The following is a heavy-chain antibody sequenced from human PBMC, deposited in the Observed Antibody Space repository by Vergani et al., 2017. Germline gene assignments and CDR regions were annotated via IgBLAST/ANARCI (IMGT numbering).Heavy chain of an antibody. D-gene: IGHD3-10*01. CDR3: ASCGFGEFAGYMDV. V-gene: IGHV3-33*01. CDR1: GFTFSSYG. Sequence: QVQLVESGGGVVQPGRSLRLSCAASGFTFSSYGMHWVRQAPGKGLEWVAVIWYDGSNKYYADSVKGRITISRDNSKNTLYLQMNSLRAEDTAVYYCASCGFGEFAGYMDVWGKGTTVTVSS. CDR2: IWYDGSNK. J-gene: IGHJ6*03.